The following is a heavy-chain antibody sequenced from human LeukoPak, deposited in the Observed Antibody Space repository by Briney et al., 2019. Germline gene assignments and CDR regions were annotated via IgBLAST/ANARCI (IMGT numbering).Heavy chain of an antibody. CDR2: IYYSGST. J-gene: IGHJ5*02. CDR3: ARDQRRNWFDP. CDR1: GGSISSYY. Sequence: SETLSLTCTVSGGSISSYYWSWIRQPPGKGLEWIGYIYYSGSTNYNPSLKSRVTISVDTSKNQFSLKLSSVTAADTAVYYCARDQRRNWFDPWGQGTLVTVSS. V-gene: IGHV4-59*01.